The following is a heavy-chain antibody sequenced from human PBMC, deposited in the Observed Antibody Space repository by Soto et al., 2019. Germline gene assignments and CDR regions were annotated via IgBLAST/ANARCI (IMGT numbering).Heavy chain of an antibody. D-gene: IGHD3-16*01. CDR2: VNGVGSRT. Sequence: EVQLVESGGGLVQPGGSLRLSCTASGFTFSTYWMHWVRQAPGRGLMWVSYVNGVGSRTFYADSVKGRLTVSRDNAKNTLYLQMNSLTVEDSAVYYCARGNGGFDVWGQGTMVTVSS. CDR3: ARGNGGFDV. J-gene: IGHJ3*01. CDR1: GFTFSTYW. V-gene: IGHV3-74*01.